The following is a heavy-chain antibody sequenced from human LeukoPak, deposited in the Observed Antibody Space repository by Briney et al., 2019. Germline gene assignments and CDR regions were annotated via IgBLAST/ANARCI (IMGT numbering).Heavy chain of an antibody. CDR2: IYSGGST. CDR1: GFTASSNY. Sequence: PGGSLRLSCAAPGFTASSNYMSWVRQAPGKGLGWVSVIYSGGSTYYADSVKGRFTISRDNSKNTLYLQMNSLRAEDTAVYYCARDGPDNYGSMDVWGQGTTVTVSS. D-gene: IGHD4-17*01. CDR3: ARDGPDNYGSMDV. J-gene: IGHJ6*02. V-gene: IGHV3-53*01.